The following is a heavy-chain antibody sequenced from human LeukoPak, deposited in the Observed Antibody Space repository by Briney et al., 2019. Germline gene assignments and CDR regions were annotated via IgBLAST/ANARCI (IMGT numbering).Heavy chain of an antibody. V-gene: IGHV4-59*01. CDR2: IYYSGST. D-gene: IGHD6-13*01. CDR3: AREDSYDSWYWFDP. Sequence: SETLSLTCTVSGGSISSYYWSWIRQPPGKGLEWIGYIYYSGSTNYNPSLKSRVTISVDTSKNQFSLKLTSVTAADTAVYYCAREDSYDSWYWFDPWGQGTLVTVSS. J-gene: IGHJ5*02. CDR1: GGSISSYY.